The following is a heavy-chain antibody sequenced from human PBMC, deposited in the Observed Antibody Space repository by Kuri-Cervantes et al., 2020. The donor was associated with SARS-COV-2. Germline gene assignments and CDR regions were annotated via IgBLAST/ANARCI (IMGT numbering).Heavy chain of an antibody. D-gene: IGHD3-22*01. CDR2: IYHSGST. CDR1: GCTISSGGYS. Sequence: SETLSLTCAVSGCTISSGGYSWSWIRQPPGKGLEWIGFIYHSGSTYDNPSLKSPVTITVNRSKNQFPLKLSFVTAADTVVYYCARALPGPNYDSSSYYYVEDGYYDYWGQGTLVTVSS. CDR3: ARALPGPNYDSSSYYYVEDGYYDY. J-gene: IGHJ4*02. V-gene: IGHV4-30-2*01.